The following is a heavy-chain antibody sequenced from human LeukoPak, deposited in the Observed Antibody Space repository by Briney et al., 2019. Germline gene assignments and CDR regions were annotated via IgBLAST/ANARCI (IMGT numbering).Heavy chain of an antibody. CDR1: GYTFTGYY. CDR2: INPNSGGT. V-gene: IGHV1-2*02. CDR3: ARLYYYDSSGDDY. J-gene: IGHJ4*02. D-gene: IGHD3-22*01. Sequence: ASVKVSCKASGYTFTGYYMRWVRQAPGQGLEWMGWINPNSGGTNCAQKFQGRVTMTRDTSISTAYMELSRLRSDDTAVYYCARLYYYDSSGDDYWGQGTLVTVSS.